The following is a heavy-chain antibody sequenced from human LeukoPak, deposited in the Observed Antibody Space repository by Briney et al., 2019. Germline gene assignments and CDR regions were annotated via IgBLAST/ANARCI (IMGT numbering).Heavy chain of an antibody. CDR3: GRHRSGSGTYFIDY. V-gene: IGHV3-7*01. Sequence: GGSPRLSCVVSGFTFRDYSMIWVRQAPGKGLQWVANMKKDGSETKYGDFVKGRFTISRDNAKNSLYLQMNSLRAEDTAVYYCGRHRSGSGTYFIDYWGQGTLVSVSS. D-gene: IGHD3-10*01. J-gene: IGHJ4*02. CDR1: GFTFRDYS. CDR2: MKKDGSET.